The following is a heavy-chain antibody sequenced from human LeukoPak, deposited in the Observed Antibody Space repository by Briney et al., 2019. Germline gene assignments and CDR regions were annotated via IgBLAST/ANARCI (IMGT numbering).Heavy chain of an antibody. V-gene: IGHV1-18*01. CDR1: GYTFTSYG. CDR3: ARDGSGSYYNAGWFDP. J-gene: IGHJ5*02. CDR2: ISAYNGNT. Sequence: GASVKVSCKASGYTFTSYGISWVRQAPGQGLEWMGWISAYNGNTNYAQKLQGRVTMTTDTSTSTAYMELRGLRSEDTAVYYCARDGSGSYYNAGWFDPWGQGTLVTVSS. D-gene: IGHD3-10*01.